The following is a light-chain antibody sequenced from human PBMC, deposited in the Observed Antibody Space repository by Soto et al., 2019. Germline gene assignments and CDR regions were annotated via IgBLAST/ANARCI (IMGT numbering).Light chain of an antibody. CDR2: AAS. J-gene: IGKJ5*01. V-gene: IGKV1-8*01. CDR1: QAINNY. CDR3: QQYTGPPTT. Sequence: AIRMTQSPSSLSASTGDRVTITCRASQAINNYLVWFQQKPGKAPKVLIYAASTLQTGVPSRFSGSGSGTDFTLTITRLEPEDSAVYFCQQYTGPPTTFGQGTRLEIK.